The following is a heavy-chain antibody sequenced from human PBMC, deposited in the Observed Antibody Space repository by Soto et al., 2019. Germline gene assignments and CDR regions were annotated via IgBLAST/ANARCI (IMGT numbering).Heavy chain of an antibody. V-gene: IGHV3-21*01. D-gene: IGHD2-2*02. CDR3: ARGYCSRTSCYTGDAFDI. CDR1: GFTFSSYN. J-gene: IGHJ3*02. Sequence: EVQLVECGGGLVKPGGSLRLSCAASGFTFSSYNMNWVRQAPGKGLEWVSSISSSSRYMYYADSVKGRLTISRDNAKNSLYLHMNSLRAEDTAVYYCARGYCSRTSCYTGDAFDIWGQGTVVTVSS. CDR2: ISSSSRYM.